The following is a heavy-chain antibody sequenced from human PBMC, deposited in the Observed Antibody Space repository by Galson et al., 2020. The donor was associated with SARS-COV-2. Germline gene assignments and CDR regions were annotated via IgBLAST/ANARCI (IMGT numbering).Heavy chain of an antibody. V-gene: IGHV3-9*01. Sequence: SCAAYGFTFDDYAMHWVRQAPGKGLEWVPGISWNSGSIGYADSVKGRFTISRDNAKNSLYLQMNSLRAEDTALYYCAKAPNYWGQGTLVTVSS. J-gene: IGHJ4*02. CDR2: ISWNSGSI. CDR1: GFTFDDYA. CDR3: AKAPNY.